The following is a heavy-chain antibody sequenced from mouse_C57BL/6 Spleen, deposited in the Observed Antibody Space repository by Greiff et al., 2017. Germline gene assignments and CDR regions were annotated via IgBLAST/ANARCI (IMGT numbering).Heavy chain of an antibody. D-gene: IGHD1-2*01. V-gene: IGHV1-26*01. CDR2: INPNNGGT. CDR1: GYTFTDYY. Sequence: EVQLQQSGPELVKPGASVKISCKASGYTFTDYYMNWVKQSPGQSLEWIGDINPNNGGTSYNQKFKGKATLTVDKSSSTAYMELRSLTSEDSAVYYGARRLTVFAYWGQGTLVTVSA. CDR3: ARRLTVFAY. J-gene: IGHJ3*01.